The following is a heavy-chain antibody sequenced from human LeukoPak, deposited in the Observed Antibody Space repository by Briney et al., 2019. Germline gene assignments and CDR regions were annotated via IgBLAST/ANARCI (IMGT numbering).Heavy chain of an antibody. V-gene: IGHV1-18*04. Sequence: APVKVSCKASGYTFTSYGISWVRQAPGQGLEWMGWISAYNGNTNYAQKLQGRVTMTTDTSTSTAYMELRSLRSDDTAVYYCARVFVYSGYDDFDYWGQGTLVTVSS. CDR2: ISAYNGNT. CDR3: ARVFVYSGYDDFDY. D-gene: IGHD5-12*01. CDR1: GYTFTSYG. J-gene: IGHJ4*02.